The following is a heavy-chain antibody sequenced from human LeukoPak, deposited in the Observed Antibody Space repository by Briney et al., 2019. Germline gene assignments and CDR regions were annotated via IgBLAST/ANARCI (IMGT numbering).Heavy chain of an antibody. CDR2: IYSGGST. CDR3: AASTGNKDFDD. Sequence: GGSLRLSCAASGFTVSSNYMSWVRQAPGKGLEWVSVIYSGGSTYYADSVKGRFTISRDTSRNTLYLQMNRLRAEDTALYYCAASTGNKDFDDWGQGTLVTVSS. CDR1: GFTVSSNY. D-gene: IGHD2-8*02. V-gene: IGHV3-66*02. J-gene: IGHJ4*02.